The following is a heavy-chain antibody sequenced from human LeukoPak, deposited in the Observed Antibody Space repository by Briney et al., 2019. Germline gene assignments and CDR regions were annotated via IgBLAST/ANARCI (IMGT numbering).Heavy chain of an antibody. D-gene: IGHD1-26*01. CDR2: ISSSSSYI. V-gene: IGHV3-21*01. Sequence: GGSLRLSCAASGFTFSSYSMNWVRQAPGKGLEWVSSISSSSSYIYYADSVKGRFTISRDNAKNSLYLQMNSLRAEDTAVYYCARDLYGSSNPHDAFDIWGQGTMVTVSS. CDR1: GFTFSSYS. CDR3: ARDLYGSSNPHDAFDI. J-gene: IGHJ3*02.